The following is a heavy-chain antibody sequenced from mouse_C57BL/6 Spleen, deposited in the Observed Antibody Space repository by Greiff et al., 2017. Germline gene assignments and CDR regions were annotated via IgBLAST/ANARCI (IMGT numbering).Heavy chain of an antibody. D-gene: IGHD1-1*01. CDR1: GYTFTSYW. CDR2: INPSNGGT. CDR3: ARGNYYYGSGPYYAMDY. J-gene: IGHJ4*01. V-gene: IGHV1-53*01. Sequence: QVQLQQPGPELVKPGASVKLSCKASGYTFTSYWMHWVKQRPGQGLEWIGNINPSNGGTNYNEKFKSKATLTVDKSSSTAYMQLSSLTSEDSAVYYCARGNYYYGSGPYYAMDYWGQGTSVTVSS.